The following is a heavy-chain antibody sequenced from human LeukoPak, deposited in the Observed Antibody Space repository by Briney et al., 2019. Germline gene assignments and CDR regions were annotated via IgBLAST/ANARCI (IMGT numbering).Heavy chain of an antibody. CDR1: GYTFTSYD. CDR2: MNPNSGNT. Sequence: GASVKVSCKASGYTFTSYDINWVRQATGQGLEWMGWMNPNSGNTGYAQKFQGRVTMTRNTSISTAYMELSSLRSEDTAVYYCARRGMVRMSRYRHSWFDPRGQGTLVTVSS. V-gene: IGHV1-8*01. CDR3: ARRGMVRMSRYRHSWFDP. D-gene: IGHD3-10*01. J-gene: IGHJ5*02.